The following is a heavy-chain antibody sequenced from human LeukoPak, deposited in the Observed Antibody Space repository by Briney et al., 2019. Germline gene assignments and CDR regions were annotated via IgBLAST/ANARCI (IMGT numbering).Heavy chain of an antibody. J-gene: IGHJ4*02. Sequence: PGRSLRLSCAASGFTFSSYAMSWVRQAPGKGLEWVSDISGSGGSTYYADSVKGRFTISRDNSKNTLYLQMNSLRAEDTALYYCAKVRGEYSYTYYFDYWGQGTLVTVSS. CDR2: ISGSGGST. CDR1: GFTFSSYA. V-gene: IGHV3-23*01. D-gene: IGHD5-18*01. CDR3: AKVRGEYSYTYYFDY.